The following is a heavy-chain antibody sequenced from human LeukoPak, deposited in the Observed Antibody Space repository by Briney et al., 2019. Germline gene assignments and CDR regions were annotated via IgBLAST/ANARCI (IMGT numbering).Heavy chain of an antibody. CDR1: GFTFSRYW. J-gene: IGHJ6*03. V-gene: IGHV3-74*01. CDR2: INSDGSST. CDR3: AKDFGELASYYMDV. Sequence: PGGSLRLSCAASGFTFSRYWMRWVRQAPGKGLVWVSRINSDGSSTSYADSVRGRFTISRDNAKNTLYLQMNSLRAGDTAVYYCAKDFGELASYYMDVWGKGTTVTVSS. D-gene: IGHD3-10*01.